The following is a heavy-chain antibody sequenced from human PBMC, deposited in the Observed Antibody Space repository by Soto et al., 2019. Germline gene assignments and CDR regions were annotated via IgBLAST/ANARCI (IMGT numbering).Heavy chain of an antibody. D-gene: IGHD5-18*01. V-gene: IGHV3-30-3*01. J-gene: IGHJ6*02. Sequence: QVQLVESGGGVVQPGRSLRLSCAASGFTFSSYTIHWVRQAPGKGLEWVALISYDGGNKYYADSVKGGFTISRDNSKNTLYLQMSSLRAEDTAVYYCARDNGYSHGHGMDVWGQGTTVTVSS. CDR2: ISYDGGNK. CDR3: ARDNGYSHGHGMDV. CDR1: GFTFSSYT.